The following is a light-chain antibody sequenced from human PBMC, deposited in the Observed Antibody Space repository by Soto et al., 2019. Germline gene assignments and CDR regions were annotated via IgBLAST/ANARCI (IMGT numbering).Light chain of an antibody. CDR1: SSDIGAGYH. CDR3: QSYDSSLSGSV. Sequence: QAVLTQPPSVSGAPGQRVTISCTGSSSDIGAGYHVHWYQQLPGTAPKLLIYGNNNRPSGVPDRFSGSKSGTSASLAITGLQVEDEADYYCQSYDSSLSGSVFGGGTQLTVL. V-gene: IGLV1-40*01. CDR2: GNN. J-gene: IGLJ3*02.